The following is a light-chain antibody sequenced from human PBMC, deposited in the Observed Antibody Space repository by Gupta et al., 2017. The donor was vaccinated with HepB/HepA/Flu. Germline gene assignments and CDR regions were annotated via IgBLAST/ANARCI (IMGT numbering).Light chain of an antibody. Sequence: EIVMTPSPATLSVSPGERATLSCRASQSVSSHLAWYQQKPGQSPRLIIYGASIRATGVPARFSGSGSATEFTLTISGLQSEDFALYFCQQYTTWPSTFGQGTKLDIK. V-gene: IGKV3-15*01. CDR2: GAS. CDR1: QSVSSH. J-gene: IGKJ2*01. CDR3: QQYTTWPST.